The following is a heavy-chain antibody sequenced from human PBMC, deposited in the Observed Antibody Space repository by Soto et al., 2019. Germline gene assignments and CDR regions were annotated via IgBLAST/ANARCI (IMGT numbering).Heavy chain of an antibody. D-gene: IGHD6-19*01. J-gene: IGHJ4*02. CDR1: GGSISSYY. CDR3: ARGAVAGIDY. V-gene: IGHV4-59*01. CDR2: MYYSGST. Sequence: QVQLQESGPGLVKPSETLSLTCTVSGGSISSYYWSWIRQPPGKGLEWIGYMYYSGSTNYNPSLQXRVTISVDTSKNQFSLKLSSVTAADTAVYYCARGAVAGIDYWGQGTLVTVSS.